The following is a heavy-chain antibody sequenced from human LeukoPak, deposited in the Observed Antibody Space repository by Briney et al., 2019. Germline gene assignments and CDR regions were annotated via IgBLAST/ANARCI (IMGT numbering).Heavy chain of an antibody. CDR1: GGSTSSYY. CDR3: ARDKGLHAFDI. Sequence: SETLSLTCTVSGGSTSSYYWSWIRQPPGKGLEWIGYIYYSGSTNYNPSLKSRVTISVDTSKNQFSLKLSSVTAADTAVYYCARDKGLHAFDIWGQGTMVTVSS. CDR2: IYYSGST. D-gene: IGHD4-11*01. J-gene: IGHJ3*02. V-gene: IGHV4-59*01.